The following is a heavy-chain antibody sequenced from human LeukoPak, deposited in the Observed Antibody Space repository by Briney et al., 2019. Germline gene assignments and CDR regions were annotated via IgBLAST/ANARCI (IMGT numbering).Heavy chain of an antibody. J-gene: IGHJ3*02. V-gene: IGHV4-39*01. CDR2: IYYTGST. D-gene: IGHD3-22*01. Sequence: SETLSLTCTVSGGSINSGSYYWGWLRQPPGKGLEWIGSIYYTGSTYYDPSLKSRVTMSLDTSKNQFSLKLSSVTAADTAVYYCARQSSYYDSSGRIPYAFDIWGHGTMVTVSS. CDR3: ARQSSYYDSSGRIPYAFDI. CDR1: GGSINSGSYY.